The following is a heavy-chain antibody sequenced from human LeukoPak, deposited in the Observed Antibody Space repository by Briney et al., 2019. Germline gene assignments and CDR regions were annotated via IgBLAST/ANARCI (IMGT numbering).Heavy chain of an antibody. Sequence: PGGSLRLSCAASGFTFSSYCMHWVRQAPGKGLEWVAFIRYDGSNKYYADSVKGRFTISRDNSKNTLYLQMNSLRGEDTAVYYCAKDSRYSSSWSTSWSNIYYYGMDVWGQGTTVTVSS. CDR2: IRYDGSNK. CDR1: GFTFSSYC. D-gene: IGHD6-13*01. J-gene: IGHJ6*02. CDR3: AKDSRYSSSWSTSWSNIYYYGMDV. V-gene: IGHV3-30*02.